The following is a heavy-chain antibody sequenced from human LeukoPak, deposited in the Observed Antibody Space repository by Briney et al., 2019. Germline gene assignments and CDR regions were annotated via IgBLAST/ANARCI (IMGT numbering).Heavy chain of an antibody. Sequence: GGSLRLSCAASGFTVSSNYMSWVRQAPGKGLEWVSVIYSGGSTYYADSVKGRFTISRDNSKNTLYLQMNSLRAEDTAVYYCTARDPPPYYYGMDVWGQGTTVTVSS. J-gene: IGHJ6*02. V-gene: IGHV3-53*01. CDR3: TARDPPPYYYGMDV. CDR2: IYSGGST. CDR1: GFTVSSNY.